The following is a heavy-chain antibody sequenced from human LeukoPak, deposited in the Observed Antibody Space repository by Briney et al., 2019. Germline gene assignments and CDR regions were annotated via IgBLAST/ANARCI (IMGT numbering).Heavy chain of an antibody. V-gene: IGHV3-74*01. J-gene: IGHJ4*02. D-gene: IGHD4-23*01. CDR1: GFTFSSYW. CDR2: INTDGSST. Sequence: GGSLRPSCAASGFTFSSYWMHWVRQAPGKGLVWVSRINTDGSSTTYADSVKGRFTISRDNAKNTLYLQMNSLTAEDTAVYYCARDPVLDEYGGNSPYWGQGTLVTVSS. CDR3: ARDPVLDEYGGNSPY.